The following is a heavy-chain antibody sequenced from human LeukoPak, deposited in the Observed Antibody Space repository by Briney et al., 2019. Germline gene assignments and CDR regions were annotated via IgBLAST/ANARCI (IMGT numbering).Heavy chain of an antibody. CDR2: IIPISATP. CDR3: ASRGDQWPLEGPRFDF. CDR1: GNTFSSYA. V-gene: IGHV1-69*13. Sequence: RASVKVSCKSSGNTFSSYAISWVRQAPGQGLEWMGGIIPISATPSYAHKFRDRLTITADESTSTAYMHLSSLTVDDTAVYYCASRGDQWPLEGPRFDFWGHGSLVIVSS. D-gene: IGHD3-10*01. J-gene: IGHJ4*01.